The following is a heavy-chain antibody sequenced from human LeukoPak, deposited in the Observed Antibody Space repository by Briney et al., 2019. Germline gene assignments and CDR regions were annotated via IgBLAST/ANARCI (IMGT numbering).Heavy chain of an antibody. CDR3: SRDRLGGLDL. Sequence: PGGSLRLSRAASGFDFSTYAINWVRQAPGKGLEWVSSISTMSNYIFYGDSVKGRFTISRDNAKNSVYLQMNSLRPEDTAVYYCSRDRLGGLDLWGQGTLVTVSS. J-gene: IGHJ5*02. CDR1: GFDFSTYA. CDR2: ISTMSNYI. D-gene: IGHD5-12*01. V-gene: IGHV3-21*01.